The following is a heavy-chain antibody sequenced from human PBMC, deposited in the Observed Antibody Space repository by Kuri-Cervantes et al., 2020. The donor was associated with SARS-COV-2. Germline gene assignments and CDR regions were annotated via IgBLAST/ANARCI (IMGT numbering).Heavy chain of an antibody. Sequence: GESLKISCAASGFNFSRTDMHWVRQAPGKGLEGVAGISHDGKNKKCIASGKGRFTISRDNSQNTLYLHMKSLRSEDTAMYYCAKDRVGVQDFWGQGTLVTVSS. D-gene: IGHD2-21*01. CDR3: AKDRVGVQDF. V-gene: IGHV3-30*18. J-gene: IGHJ4*02. CDR1: GFNFSRTD. CDR2: ISHDGKNK.